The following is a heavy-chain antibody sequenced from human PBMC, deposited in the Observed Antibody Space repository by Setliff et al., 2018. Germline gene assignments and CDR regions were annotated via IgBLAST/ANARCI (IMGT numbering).Heavy chain of an antibody. V-gene: IGHV3-48*01. CDR3: ATNPRKGRSGGYYYDDPYYFYMDV. D-gene: IGHD3-22*01. CDR2: ISSRSNTI. Sequence: GGSLRLSCAASGFTFSTYSINWVRQAPGKGLEWIAYISSRSNTIYYADSVKGRFTISRDNAKNSLYLQLNSLRAEDTAVYYCATNPRKGRSGGYYYDDPYYFYMDVWGKGTTVTV. J-gene: IGHJ6*03. CDR1: GFTFSTYS.